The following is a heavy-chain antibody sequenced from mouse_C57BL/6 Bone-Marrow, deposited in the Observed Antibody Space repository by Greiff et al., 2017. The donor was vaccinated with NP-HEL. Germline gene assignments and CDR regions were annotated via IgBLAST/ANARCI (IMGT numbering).Heavy chain of an antibody. CDR2: ISDGGSYT. Sequence: EVQVVESGGGLVKPGGSLKLSCAASGFTFSSYAMSWVRQTPEKRLEWVATISDGGSYTYYPDNVKGRFTISRDNAKNNLYLQMSHLKSEDTAMYYCARDYYGSSYGFYYYAMDYWGQGTSVTVSS. J-gene: IGHJ4*01. CDR3: ARDYYGSSYGFYYYAMDY. CDR1: GFTFSSYA. V-gene: IGHV5-4*01. D-gene: IGHD1-1*01.